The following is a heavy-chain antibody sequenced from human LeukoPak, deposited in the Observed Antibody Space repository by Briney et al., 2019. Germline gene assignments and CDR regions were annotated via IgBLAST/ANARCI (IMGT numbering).Heavy chain of an antibody. J-gene: IGHJ4*02. D-gene: IGHD6-19*01. Sequence: GGSLRLSCAASSFTVSSSDMNWVRQAPGKGLEWVSHIESGGYTYYADSVKGRFTISRDNSKNTLHLQMSSLRVEDTAVYYCARGGSGWYAFDSWGQGTLVTVSS. V-gene: IGHV3-66*01. CDR1: SFTVSSSD. CDR2: IESGGYT. CDR3: ARGGSGWYAFDS.